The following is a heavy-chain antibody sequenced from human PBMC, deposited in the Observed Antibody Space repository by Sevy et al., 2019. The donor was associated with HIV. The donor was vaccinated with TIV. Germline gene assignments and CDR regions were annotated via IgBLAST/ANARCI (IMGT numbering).Heavy chain of an antibody. CDR2: INPNSGGT. J-gene: IGHJ4*02. CDR1: GYTFTGYY. D-gene: IGHD1-26*01. CDR3: ARSLYSGSCYFDY. V-gene: IGHV1-2*02. Sequence: ASVKVSCKASGYTFTGYYMHWVRQAPGQGLEWMGWINPNSGGTNYAQKFQGRVTMTRETSISTAYMELSRLRSDDTAVYYCARSLYSGSCYFDYWGQGTLVTVSS.